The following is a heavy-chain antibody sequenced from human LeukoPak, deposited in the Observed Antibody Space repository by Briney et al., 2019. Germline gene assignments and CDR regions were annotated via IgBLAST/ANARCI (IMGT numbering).Heavy chain of an antibody. CDR3: AQSGSYSKLIFDY. CDR2: IKEDGSER. CDR1: AFIFSGHW. J-gene: IGHJ4*02. V-gene: IGHV3-7*03. Sequence: GGSLRLSCEGSAFIFSGHWMNWVRQTPGKGLEWVASIKEDGSERQYVDSVKGRFSVSRDNTKGSLFLQLNSLRAEDTAVYYCAQSGSYSKLIFDYWGQGTLVTVSS. D-gene: IGHD1-26*01.